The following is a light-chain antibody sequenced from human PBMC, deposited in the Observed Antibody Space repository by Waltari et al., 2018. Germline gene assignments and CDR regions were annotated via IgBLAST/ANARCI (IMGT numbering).Light chain of an antibody. CDR1: QGISSY. CDR3: QQGNSYPYS. Sequence: IQMSQSPSSLSASVGDRVTLTCRASQGISSYLNWYQQKPGKAPKLLIYYANSLASGVPSRFSDSGSGTEFTLTISSLQPEDFATYYCQQGNSYPYSFGQGTKVEIK. J-gene: IGKJ2*03. CDR2: YAN. V-gene: IGKV1-13*02.